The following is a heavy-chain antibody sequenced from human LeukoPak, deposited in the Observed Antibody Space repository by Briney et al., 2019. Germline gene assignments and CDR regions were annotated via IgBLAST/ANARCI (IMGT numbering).Heavy chain of an antibody. J-gene: IGHJ4*02. CDR3: ASAHNYYGSGSYSY. D-gene: IGHD3-10*01. Sequence: ASVTVSCTASGYTFTSYYMHWVRQAPGQGLEWMGIINPNGGSTSYAQKFQGRVTMTRDTSTSTVYMELSSLRSEDTAVYYCASAHNYYGSGSYSYWGQGTLVTVSS. V-gene: IGHV1-46*01. CDR2: INPNGGST. CDR1: GYTFTSYY.